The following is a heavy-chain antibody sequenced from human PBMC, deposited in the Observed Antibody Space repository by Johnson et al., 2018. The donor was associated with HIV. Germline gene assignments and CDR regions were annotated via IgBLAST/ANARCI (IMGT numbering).Heavy chain of an antibody. CDR2: IRYDGSNK. Sequence: QVQLVESGGGVVQPGGSLRLSCAASGFTFSSYGMHWVRQAPGKGLEWVAFIRYDGSNKYYADSVKGRFTISRDNSKNTLYLQMNSLIAEDTAVYYCASGGYSSSWYTEQGAFDIWGQGTMVTVSS. D-gene: IGHD6-13*01. J-gene: IGHJ3*02. CDR1: GFTFSSYG. CDR3: ASGGYSSSWYTEQGAFDI. V-gene: IGHV3-30*02.